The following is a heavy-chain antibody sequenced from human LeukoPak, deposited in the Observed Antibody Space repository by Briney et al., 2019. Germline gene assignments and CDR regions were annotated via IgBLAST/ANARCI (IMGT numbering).Heavy chain of an antibody. CDR1: GFTFSTYW. CDR2: INSDGSRT. CDR3: ARRSSAIPSYFDL. V-gene: IGHV3-74*01. Sequence: GGALRLSCAASGFTFSTYWMHWVRQVPGKRLVWVSRINSDGSRTTYADSVKGRFTISRDNTKNTLYLQMNPLRAEDTAVYYCARRSSAIPSYFDLWGRGTLVTVSS. J-gene: IGHJ2*01. D-gene: IGHD2-2*02.